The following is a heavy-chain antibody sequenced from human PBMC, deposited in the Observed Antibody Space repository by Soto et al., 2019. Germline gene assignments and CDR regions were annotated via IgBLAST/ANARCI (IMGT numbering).Heavy chain of an antibody. J-gene: IGHJ4*02. D-gene: IGHD6-19*01. Sequence: SETLSLTCAVYGGSFSGYYWSWIRQPPGKGLEWIGEINHSGSTNYNPSLKSRVTISVDTSKNQFSLKLSSVTAADTAVYYCARVLIAVAGSPGLDYWGQGTLVTVSS. CDR2: INHSGST. CDR1: GGSFSGYY. V-gene: IGHV4-34*01. CDR3: ARVLIAVAGSPGLDY.